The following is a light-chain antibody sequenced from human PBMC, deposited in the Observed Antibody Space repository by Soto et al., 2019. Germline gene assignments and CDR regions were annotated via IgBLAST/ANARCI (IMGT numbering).Light chain of an antibody. Sequence: QSALTQPASVSGSPGQSITISCTGSSSDVGGHNHVSWYQQHPGKAPKLIIYEVGNRPSGVSNRFSGSKSGNTASLTISGFHAEDEADYYCNSYTSSSTHVFGTGTKGTVL. J-gene: IGLJ1*01. CDR3: NSYTSSSTHV. CDR1: SSDVGGHNH. CDR2: EVG. V-gene: IGLV2-14*01.